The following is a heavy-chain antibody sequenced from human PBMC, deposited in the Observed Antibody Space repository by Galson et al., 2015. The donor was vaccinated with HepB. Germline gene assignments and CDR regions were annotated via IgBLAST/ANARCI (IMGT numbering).Heavy chain of an antibody. J-gene: IGHJ6*02. D-gene: IGHD2-15*01. CDR1: GDSVSSNSAA. Sequence: CAISGDSVSSNSAAWNWIRQSPSRGLEWLGRTYYRSKWYNDYAVSVKSRITINPDTSKNQFSLQLNSVTPEDTAVYYCARSPIVVVVAATVPMDVWGQGTTVTVSS. CDR3: ARSPIVVVVAATVPMDV. V-gene: IGHV6-1*01. CDR2: TYYRSKWYN.